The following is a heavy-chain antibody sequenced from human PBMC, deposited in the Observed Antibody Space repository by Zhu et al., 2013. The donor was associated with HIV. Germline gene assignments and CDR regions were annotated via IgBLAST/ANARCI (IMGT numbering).Heavy chain of an antibody. CDR1: GYSFSNHD. CDR3: ARGRWDSSGWSY. Sequence: QVQLVQSGAEVKKPGASVKVSCRASGYSFSNHDTNWVRQTTGQGLEWIGWMNPKSGNTGYAEKFQGRITLSRNASITTAYMELRSLRSEDTAVYYCARGRWDSSGWSYWGQGTLVAVSA. CDR2: MNPKSGNT. J-gene: IGHJ4*02. V-gene: IGHV1-8*01. D-gene: IGHD6-19*01.